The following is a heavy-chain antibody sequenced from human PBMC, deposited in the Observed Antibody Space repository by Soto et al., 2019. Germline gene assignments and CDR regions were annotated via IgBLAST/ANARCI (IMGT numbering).Heavy chain of an antibody. CDR3: AKDDIGSSGWKRLYYFDY. D-gene: IGHD6-19*01. Sequence: QVQLVESGGGVVQPGRSLRLSCAASGFTFSSYGMHWVRQAPGKGLEWVAVISYDGSNKYYADSVKGRFTISRDNSKNTLYLQMDSLRDQDTAVYYCAKDDIGSSGWKRLYYFDYWGQGTLVTVSS. CDR2: ISYDGSNK. V-gene: IGHV3-30*18. CDR1: GFTFSSYG. J-gene: IGHJ4*02.